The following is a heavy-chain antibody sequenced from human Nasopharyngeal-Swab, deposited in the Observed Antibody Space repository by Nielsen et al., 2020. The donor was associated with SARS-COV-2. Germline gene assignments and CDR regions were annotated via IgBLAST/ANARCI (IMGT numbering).Heavy chain of an antibody. D-gene: IGHD3-3*01. Sequence: ASVKVSCKASGYTFKSFAVNWVRQAPGQGLEWMGWISAYNGNTNYAQKLQGRVTMTTDTSTSTAYMELRSLRSDDTAVYYCARSSPLTIFGVVDYWGQGTLVTVSS. CDR2: ISAYNGNT. CDR3: ARSSPLTIFGVVDY. J-gene: IGHJ4*02. V-gene: IGHV1-18*01. CDR1: GYTFKSFA.